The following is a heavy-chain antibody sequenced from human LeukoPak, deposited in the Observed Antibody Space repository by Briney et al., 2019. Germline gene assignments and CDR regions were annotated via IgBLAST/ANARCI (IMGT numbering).Heavy chain of an antibody. J-gene: IGHJ6*02. D-gene: IGHD6-13*01. CDR3: ARDPQYSSSWYSLSYYYYGMDV. CDR1: GFTFSSYS. Sequence: GGSLRLSCAASGFTFSSYSMNWVRQAPGKGLEWVSSISSSSSYIYYADSVKGRFTISRDNAKNSLYLQMNSLRAEDTAVYYCARDPQYSSSWYSLSYYYYGMDVWGQGTTVTVSS. CDR2: ISSSSSYI. V-gene: IGHV3-21*01.